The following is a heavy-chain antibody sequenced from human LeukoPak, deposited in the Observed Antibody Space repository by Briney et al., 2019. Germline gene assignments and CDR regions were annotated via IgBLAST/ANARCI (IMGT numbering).Heavy chain of an antibody. Sequence: GGSLILSCAASGFTFSDSYMSWIRRTPGKGLEWLSCISTYATTIYYADSVKGRFTISRDNAKNSLYLQMNSLRAEDTAVYFCAKARAYPTPFDSWGQGTLVTVSS. D-gene: IGHD3-16*01. CDR2: ISTYATTI. CDR3: AKARAYPTPFDS. CDR1: GFTFSDSY. J-gene: IGHJ4*02. V-gene: IGHV3-11*04.